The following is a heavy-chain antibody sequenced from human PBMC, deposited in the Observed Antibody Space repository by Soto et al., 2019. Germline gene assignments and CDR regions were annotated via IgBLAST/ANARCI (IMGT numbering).Heavy chain of an antibody. V-gene: IGHV4-59*01. Sequence: SETLSLTCTVSGGSISSYYWSWIRQPPGKGLEWIGYIYYSGSTNYNPSLKSRVTISVDTSKNQFSLKLSSVTAADTAVYYCARSRDYDGMDVWGQGTTVTVSS. J-gene: IGHJ6*02. CDR2: IYYSGST. CDR1: GGSISSYY. CDR3: ARSRDYDGMDV.